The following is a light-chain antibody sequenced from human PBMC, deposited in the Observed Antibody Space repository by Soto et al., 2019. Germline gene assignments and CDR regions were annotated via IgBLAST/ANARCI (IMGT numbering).Light chain of an antibody. J-gene: IGLJ2*01. CDR3: SSYAASSAVV. CDR2: DVS. CDR1: SSDIGTYNF. Sequence: QSALTQPASLSGSPGQSITISCTGTSSDIGTYNFVSWYQQHPGKAPQLLIYDVSFRPSGVSDRFSGSKSGSTASLTISGLQSKDEANYFCSSYAASSAVVFGGGTKVTVL. V-gene: IGLV2-14*03.